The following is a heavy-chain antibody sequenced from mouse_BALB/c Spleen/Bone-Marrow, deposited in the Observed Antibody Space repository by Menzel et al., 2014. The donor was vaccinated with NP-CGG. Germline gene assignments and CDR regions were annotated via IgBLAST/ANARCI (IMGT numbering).Heavy chain of an antibody. CDR1: GFDFSRYW. D-gene: IGHD1-1*01. Sequence: DVQLVESGGGLVQPGGSLKLSCAASGFDFSRYWMSWVRLAPGKGLEWIGEINPDSSTINYTPSLKDKFIISRDNAKNTLYLQMSKVRSEDTALYYRARLNYYGNLFVWGAGTTVTVSS. CDR3: ARLNYYGNLFV. V-gene: IGHV4-1*02. CDR2: INPDSSTI. J-gene: IGHJ1*01.